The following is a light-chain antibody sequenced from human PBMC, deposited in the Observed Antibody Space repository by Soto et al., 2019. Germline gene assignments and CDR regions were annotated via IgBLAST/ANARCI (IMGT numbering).Light chain of an antibody. CDR3: GTWETSLSAVV. J-gene: IGLJ2*01. CDR2: DNN. CDR1: SSNIGNNY. Sequence: QSVLTQPPSVSAAPGQKVTIACSGSSSNIGNNYVSWYQQLPGTAPKLRTYDNNERPSGIPDRFSGSKSGTSATLGITGLQTGDEADYFGGTWETSLSAVVFGGGTKLTVL. V-gene: IGLV1-51*01.